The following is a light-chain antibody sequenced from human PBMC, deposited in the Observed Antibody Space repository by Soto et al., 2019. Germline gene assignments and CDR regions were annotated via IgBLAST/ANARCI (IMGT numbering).Light chain of an antibody. CDR2: LGDDGSH. Sequence: QPVLTQSPSATASLGASVKLTCTLSSGHSSYAIAWHQQQPEKGPRFLMTLGDDGSHRKGDGIPDRFSGSSSGAERYLTISSLQSEDEADYYCQTWGTGTVVFGGGTKLTVL. CDR1: SGHSSYA. V-gene: IGLV4-69*01. CDR3: QTWGTGTVV. J-gene: IGLJ2*01.